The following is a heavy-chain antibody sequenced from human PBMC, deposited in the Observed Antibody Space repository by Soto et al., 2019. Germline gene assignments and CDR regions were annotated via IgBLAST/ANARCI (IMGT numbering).Heavy chain of an antibody. CDR3: ARDNDDYGDYVGLRDY. Sequence: QVQLVQSGAEVKKPGASVKVSCKASGYTFTSYGISWVRQAPGQGLEWMGWISAYNGNTNYAQKLQGRVTMTTDTPTNXAYMELRSLRSDDTAVYYCARDNDDYGDYVGLRDYWGQGTLVTVSS. J-gene: IGHJ4*02. D-gene: IGHD4-17*01. V-gene: IGHV1-18*01. CDR2: ISAYNGNT. CDR1: GYTFTSYG.